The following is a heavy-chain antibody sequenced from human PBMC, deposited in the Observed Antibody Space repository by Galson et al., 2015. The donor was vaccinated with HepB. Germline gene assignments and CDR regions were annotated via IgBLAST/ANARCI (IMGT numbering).Heavy chain of an antibody. V-gene: IGHV2-70*01. CDR2: IDWEDER. Sequence: PALVKPTQTLTLTCTFSGSSVNTSEMCISWIRKPPGKALEWLALIDWEDERHYSTSLKTRLAISKDTSKNQAVLRMTNVDPEDTATYHCAQTLGYCTKTSCFGAGVGAFNIWGQGIMVTVSS. J-gene: IGHJ3*02. CDR1: GSSVNTSEMC. CDR3: AQTLGYCTKTSCFGAGVGAFNI. D-gene: IGHD2-8*01.